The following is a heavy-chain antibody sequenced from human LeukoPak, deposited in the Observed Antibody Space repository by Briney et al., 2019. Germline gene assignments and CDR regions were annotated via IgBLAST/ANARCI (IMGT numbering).Heavy chain of an antibody. CDR2: ISWNSGSI. CDR3: AKDLPIFGAIGDAFDI. V-gene: IGHV3-9*01. Sequence: GGSLRLSCAASGFTFDDYAMHWVRQAPGKGLEWVSGISWNSGSIGYADSVKGRFTISRDNAKNSLYLQMNSLRAEDTALYYCAKDLPIFGAIGDAFDIWGQGTMVTVSS. D-gene: IGHD3-3*01. J-gene: IGHJ3*02. CDR1: GFTFDDYA.